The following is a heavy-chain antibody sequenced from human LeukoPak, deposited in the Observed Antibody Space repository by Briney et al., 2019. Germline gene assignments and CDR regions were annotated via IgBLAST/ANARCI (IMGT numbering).Heavy chain of an antibody. J-gene: IGHJ4*02. CDR2: ISYDGSNK. CDR3: AKDPEPSGWYGHLDY. Sequence: GGSLRLSCAASGFTFSSYAMHWVRQAPGKGLEWVAVISYDGSNKYYADSVKGRFTISRDNSKNTLYLQMNSLRAEDTAVYYCAKDPEPSGWYGHLDYWGQGTLVTVSS. CDR1: GFTFSSYA. D-gene: IGHD6-19*01. V-gene: IGHV3-30-3*01.